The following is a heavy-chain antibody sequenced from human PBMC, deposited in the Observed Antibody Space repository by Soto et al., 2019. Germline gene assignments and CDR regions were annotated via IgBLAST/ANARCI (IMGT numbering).Heavy chain of an antibody. CDR1: GYTFTSYD. J-gene: IGHJ5*02. D-gene: IGHD3-3*01. V-gene: IGHV1-8*01. CDR2: MNPNSGNT. Sequence: ASVKVSCKASGYTFTSYDINWVRQATGQGLEWMGWMNPNSGNTGYAQKFQGRVTMTRNTSISTAYMELSSLRSEDTAVYYCARGQLYDFWSGYSSSWSDPWGQGTLVTVSS. CDR3: ARGQLYDFWSGYSSSWSDP.